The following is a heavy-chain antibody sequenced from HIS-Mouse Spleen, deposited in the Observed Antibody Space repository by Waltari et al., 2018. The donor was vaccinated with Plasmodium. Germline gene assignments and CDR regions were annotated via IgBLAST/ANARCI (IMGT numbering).Heavy chain of an antibody. V-gene: IGHV3-30-3*01. CDR2: ISYDGSNK. CDR1: GFPFNSYA. D-gene: IGHD2-15*01. J-gene: IGHJ4*02. CDR3: ARDRRLAFDY. Sequence: QVQLVESGGGVVKPGRSLRLSCAASGFPFNSYALHWVRQAPGKGLEWVAVISYDGSNKYYADSVKGRFTISRDNSKNTLYLQMNSLRAEDTAVYYCARDRRLAFDYWGQGTLVTVSS.